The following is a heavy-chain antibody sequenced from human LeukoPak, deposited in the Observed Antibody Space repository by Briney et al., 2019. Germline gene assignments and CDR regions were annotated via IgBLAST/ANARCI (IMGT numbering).Heavy chain of an antibody. CDR1: GFTFSSYA. CDR3: VKESRVVRGVIMDAFDM. CDR2: ISINGGST. D-gene: IGHD3-10*01. J-gene: IGHJ3*02. V-gene: IGHV3-64D*06. Sequence: AGGSLRLSCSASGFTFSSYAMHWVRQAPGKGLEYVSGISINGGSTDYADSVKGRFTISRDNSKNTVYLQMSSLRAEDTAAYYCVKESRVVRGVIMDAFDMWGQGTMVTVSS.